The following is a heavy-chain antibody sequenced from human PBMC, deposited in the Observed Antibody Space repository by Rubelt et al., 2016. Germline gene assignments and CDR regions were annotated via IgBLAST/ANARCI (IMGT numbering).Heavy chain of an antibody. D-gene: IGHD6-19*01. CDR1: GLTFSSHA. J-gene: IGHJ3*01. CDR2: ISGST. CDR3: AKDLRGTVADAFDV. Sequence: GGGLAQPGGSLRLSCAASGLTFSSHAMSWVRQAPGKGLEWVSAISGSTYYADSVKGRFIISRDNSKNTVYLQMNSLRAEDTAIYYCAKDLRGTVADAFDVWGQETMVTVSS. V-gene: IGHV3-23*01.